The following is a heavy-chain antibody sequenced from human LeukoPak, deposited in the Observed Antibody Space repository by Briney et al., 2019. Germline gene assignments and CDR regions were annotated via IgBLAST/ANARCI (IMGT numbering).Heavy chain of an antibody. Sequence: SETLSLTCTVSGGSISSYYWSWIRQPPGKGLEWIGYIYYSGSTNYNPSLKSRVTISVDTSKNQFSLKLSSVTAVDTAVYYCARAGRFGELLVFDSWGQGTLVTVSS. D-gene: IGHD3-10*01. V-gene: IGHV4-59*01. J-gene: IGHJ5*01. CDR1: GGSISSYY. CDR3: ARAGRFGELLVFDS. CDR2: IYYSGST.